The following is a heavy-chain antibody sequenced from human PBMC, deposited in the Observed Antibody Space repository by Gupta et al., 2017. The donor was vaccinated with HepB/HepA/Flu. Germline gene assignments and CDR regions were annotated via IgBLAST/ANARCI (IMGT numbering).Heavy chain of an antibody. CDR1: GFTFSSYA. J-gene: IGHJ5*02. CDR2: ISGSGGST. CDR3: AKGRGGGYSYGLNWFDP. V-gene: IGHV3-23*01. D-gene: IGHD5-18*01. Sequence: EVQLLESGGGLVQPGGSLRLSCAASGFTFSSYAMSWVRQAPGKGLEWVSAISGSGGSTYYADSVKGRFTISRDNSKNTLYLQMNSLRAEDTAVYYCAKGRGGGYSYGLNWFDPWGQGTLVTVSS.